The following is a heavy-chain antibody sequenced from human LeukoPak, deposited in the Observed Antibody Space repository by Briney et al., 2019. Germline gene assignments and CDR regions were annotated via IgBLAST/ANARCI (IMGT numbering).Heavy chain of an antibody. CDR1: GCTFSSYA. CDR3: AREDGSGSYTFDY. CDR2: IIPIFGTA. D-gene: IGHD3-10*01. V-gene: IGHV1-69*13. Sequence: ASVKVSCKASGCTFSSYAISWVRQAPGQGLEWMGGIIPIFGTANYAQKFQGRVTITADESTSTAYMELSSLRSEDTAVYYCAREDGSGSYTFDYWGQGTLVTVSS. J-gene: IGHJ4*02.